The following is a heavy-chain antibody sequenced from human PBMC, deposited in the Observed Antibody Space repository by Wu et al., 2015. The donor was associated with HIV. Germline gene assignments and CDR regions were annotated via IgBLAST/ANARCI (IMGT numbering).Heavy chain of an antibody. CDR2: IGGNRGES. V-gene: IGHV1-2*02. CDR3: ARLSLRRFGVTFLRADY. D-gene: IGHD3-10*01. CDR1: GYSFTASY. J-gene: IGHJ4*02. Sequence: QVQLVQSGAEVKKPGASMRVSCQASGYSFTASYVHWVRQAPGKGFEWMGWIGGNRGESHSAQRFRDRFTMTRETSTSTAYMELTSLTSDDTAVYYCARLSLRRFGVTFLRADYWGQGTLVTVSS.